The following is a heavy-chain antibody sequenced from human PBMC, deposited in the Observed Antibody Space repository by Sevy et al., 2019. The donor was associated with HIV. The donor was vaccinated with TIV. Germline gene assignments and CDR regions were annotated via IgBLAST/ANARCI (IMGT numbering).Heavy chain of an antibody. CDR3: AKAGCSSTSCYPSYYYYYGMDV. CDR1: GFTFSSYA. V-gene: IGHV3-23*01. CDR2: ISGSGGST. D-gene: IGHD2-2*01. J-gene: IGHJ6*02. Sequence: GGSLRLSCAASGFTFSSYAMSWVRQAPGKGLEWVSAISGSGGSTYYADSVKGRFTISRDDSMNTLYLQMNSLGAEDTAVYYCAKAGCSSTSCYPSYYYYYGMDVWGQGTTVTVSS.